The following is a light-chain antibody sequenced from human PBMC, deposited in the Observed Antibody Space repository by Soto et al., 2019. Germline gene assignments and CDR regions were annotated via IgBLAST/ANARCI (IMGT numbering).Light chain of an antibody. CDR3: QQRSDWPLT. J-gene: IGKJ3*01. Sequence: EIVLTQSPATLSLSPGERATLSCRASQSVSSYLAWYQQKPGQAPRLLIYDASNRATGIPARFSGSGSATDFNLTISSLEPEDFAVYYCQQRSDWPLTFGPGTKVDIK. CDR2: DAS. CDR1: QSVSSY. V-gene: IGKV3-11*01.